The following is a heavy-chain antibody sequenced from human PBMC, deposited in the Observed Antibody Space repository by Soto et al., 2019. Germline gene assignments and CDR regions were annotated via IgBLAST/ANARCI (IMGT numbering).Heavy chain of an antibody. Sequence: QVQLVESGGGVVQPGRSLRLSCAASGFTFTSYGMHWVCQAPGKGLEWVALISYDGGNTYYADSVKGRFSISRDNSKNTLYLQMNSLRAEDTALYYCAKDGNVYSSGWYAPSLDYWGQGTLVTVSS. CDR2: ISYDGGNT. D-gene: IGHD6-19*01. J-gene: IGHJ4*02. CDR3: AKDGNVYSSGWYAPSLDY. V-gene: IGHV3-30*18. CDR1: GFTFTSYG.